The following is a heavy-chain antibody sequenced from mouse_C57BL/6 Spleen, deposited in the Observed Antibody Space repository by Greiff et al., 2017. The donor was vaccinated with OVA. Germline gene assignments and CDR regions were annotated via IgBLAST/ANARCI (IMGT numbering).Heavy chain of an antibody. CDR1: GYTFTSYW. CDR2: IDPTDSYT. D-gene: IGHD2-4*01. CDR3: ARSGGLQAWFAY. Sequence: VKLQQPGAELVKPGASVKLSCKASGYTFTSYWMQWVKQRPGQGLEWIGEIDPTDSYTNYNQKFKGKATLTVDTSSSTAYMQLSSLTSEDSAVYYCARSGGLQAWFAYWGQGTLVTVSA. J-gene: IGHJ3*01. V-gene: IGHV1-50*01.